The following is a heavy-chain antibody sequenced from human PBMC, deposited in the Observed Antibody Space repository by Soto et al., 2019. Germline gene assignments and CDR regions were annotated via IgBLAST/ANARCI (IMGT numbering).Heavy chain of an antibody. Sequence: PGGSLRLSCAASGFTFSSYSMNWVRQAPGKGLEWVSYISSSSTIYYADSVKGRFTISRDNAKNSLYLQMNSLRAEDTAVYYCARHPERIAQIGWFDPWGQG. J-gene: IGHJ5*02. CDR3: ARHPERIAQIGWFDP. CDR2: ISSSSTI. V-gene: IGHV3-48*01. CDR1: GFTFSSYS. D-gene: IGHD6-13*01.